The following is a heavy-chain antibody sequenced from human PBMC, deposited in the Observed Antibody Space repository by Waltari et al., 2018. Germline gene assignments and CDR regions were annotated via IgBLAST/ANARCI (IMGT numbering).Heavy chain of an antibody. CDR1: GGTFSSYA. V-gene: IGHV1-69*05. J-gene: IGHJ3*02. Sequence: QVQLVQSGAEVKKPGSSVKVSCKASGGTFSSYAISWVRQAPGQGLEWMGVIIPTFGTANYAQKFQGRVTITTDESTSTAYMELSSLRSEDTAVYYCARAKGGSYTTAGNAFDIWGQGTMVTVSS. CDR3: ARAKGGSYTTAGNAFDI. CDR2: IIPTFGTA. D-gene: IGHD1-26*01.